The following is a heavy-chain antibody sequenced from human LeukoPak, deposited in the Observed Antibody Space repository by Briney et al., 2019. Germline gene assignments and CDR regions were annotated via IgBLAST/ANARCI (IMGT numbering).Heavy chain of an antibody. J-gene: IGHJ5*02. D-gene: IGHD5-12*01. Sequence: ASVKVSCKASGYTFTGYYMHWVRQAPGQGLEWMGWINPNSGGTNYAQKFQGRVTMTRDTSISTAYMELSRLRSDDTAVYYCARVGYKGRSELLWFDPWGQGTLVTVSS. CDR1: GYTFTGYY. CDR2: INPNSGGT. CDR3: ARVGYKGRSELLWFDP. V-gene: IGHV1-2*02.